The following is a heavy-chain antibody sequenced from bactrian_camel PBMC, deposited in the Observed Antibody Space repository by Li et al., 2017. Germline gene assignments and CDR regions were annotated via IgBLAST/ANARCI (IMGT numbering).Heavy chain of an antibody. CDR1: GLTFGDYA. J-gene: IGHJ4*01. CDR3: AARKTYGGSQPYDY. Sequence: HVQLVESGGGLVQPGGSLRLSCTASGLTFGDYAVGWFRQAPGKEREGVSYIDPGDDRTYYIDSVKGRFTTSGDNAKNTVYLQLNRLKTEDMAMYYCAARKTYGGSQPYDYWSQRTQVTVS. D-gene: IGHD6*01. V-gene: IGHV3S61*01. CDR2: IDPGDDRT.